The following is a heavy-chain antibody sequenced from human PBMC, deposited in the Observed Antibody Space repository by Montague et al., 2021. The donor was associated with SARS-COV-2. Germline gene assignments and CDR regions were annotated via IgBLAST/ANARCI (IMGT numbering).Heavy chain of an antibody. Sequence: CAISGDSVSTHSGDWVWMRQSPSRGLEWLGRTYYRSQWYNDYAVPLKTRITITPDTSKNLFSLQLMSVTPDDTAVYYCARMAVAPRPGAYYGMDVWGQGTTVTVSS. V-gene: IGHV6-1*01. D-gene: IGHD6-6*01. J-gene: IGHJ6*02. CDR3: ARMAVAPRPGAYYGMDV. CDR2: TYYRSQWYN. CDR1: GDSVSTHSGD.